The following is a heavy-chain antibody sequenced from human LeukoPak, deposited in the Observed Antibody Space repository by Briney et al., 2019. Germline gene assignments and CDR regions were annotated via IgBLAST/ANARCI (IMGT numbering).Heavy chain of an antibody. CDR2: IIPILSRA. Sequence: GASVKVSCKASGDTFSSYALSWVRQAPGQGLEWMGRIIPILSRANYAQKFQGRVTITADKFTNTAYMELSSLRSEDTAVYYCARAYNRGGLDYWGQGTLVTVSS. CDR3: ARAYNRGGLDY. CDR1: GDTFSSYA. V-gene: IGHV1-69*04. J-gene: IGHJ4*02. D-gene: IGHD3-10*01.